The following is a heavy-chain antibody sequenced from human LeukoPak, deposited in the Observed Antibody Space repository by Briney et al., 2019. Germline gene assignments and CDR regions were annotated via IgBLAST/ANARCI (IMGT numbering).Heavy chain of an antibody. CDR2: IYYSGST. V-gene: IGHV4-31*03. CDR3: ARVIRGHAFDI. Sequence: SQTLSPTCTVSGGSISSGGYYWSWLRQHPGKGLEWIGYIYYSGSTYYNPSLKSRVTISVDTSKNQFSLKLSSVTAADTAVYYCARVIRGHAFDIWGQGTMVTVSS. CDR1: GGSISSGGYY. D-gene: IGHD3-22*01. J-gene: IGHJ3*02.